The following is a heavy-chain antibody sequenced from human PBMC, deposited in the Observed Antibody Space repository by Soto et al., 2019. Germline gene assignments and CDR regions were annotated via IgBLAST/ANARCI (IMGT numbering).Heavy chain of an antibody. Sequence: PGGSLRLSCAASGFTFSDYYMTWIRQAPGSGLEWVSYISSSSGTISYANSVKGRFTTSRDNAQNSLYLQMTSLRAEDTAVYYCARGTYRSKTDFDYWGQGTLVTVSS. J-gene: IGHJ4*02. CDR3: ARGTYRSKTDFDY. CDR2: ISSSSGTI. D-gene: IGHD6-13*01. CDR1: GFTFSDYY. V-gene: IGHV3-11*01.